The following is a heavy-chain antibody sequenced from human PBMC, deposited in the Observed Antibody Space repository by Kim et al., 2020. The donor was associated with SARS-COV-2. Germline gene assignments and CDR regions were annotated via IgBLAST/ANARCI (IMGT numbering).Heavy chain of an antibody. CDR2: ISSSSDTM. CDR3: TRDMGHYGSGYGLDV. V-gene: IGHV3-48*04. CDR1: GFTFTSYS. Sequence: GGSLRLSCATSGFTFTSYSMNWVRQAPGKGLEWVSYISSSSDTMYYTDSVKGRFTISRDNARMSLSLQMNSLRVEDTAVYYCTRDMGHYGSGYGLDVWGQGTTVTVSS. D-gene: IGHD3-10*01. J-gene: IGHJ6*02.